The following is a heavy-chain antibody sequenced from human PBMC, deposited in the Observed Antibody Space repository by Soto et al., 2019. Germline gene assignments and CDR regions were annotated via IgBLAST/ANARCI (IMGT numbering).Heavy chain of an antibody. D-gene: IGHD6-6*01. V-gene: IGHV4-34*01. CDR1: GGFFSGYY. CDR3: ARDLRIAARAYYYYYYMDV. J-gene: IGHJ6*03. Sequence: SETLSLTCAVYGGFFSGYYWSWIRQPPGKGLEWIGEINHSGSTNYNPSLKSRVTISVDTSKNQFSLKLSSVTAADTAVYYCARDLRIAARAYYYYYYMDVWGKGTTVTVSS. CDR2: INHSGST.